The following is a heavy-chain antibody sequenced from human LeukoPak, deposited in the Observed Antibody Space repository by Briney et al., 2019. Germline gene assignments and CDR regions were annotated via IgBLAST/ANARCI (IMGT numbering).Heavy chain of an antibody. CDR3: ARDRGRWLQFSFDY. J-gene: IGHJ4*02. V-gene: IGHV3-21*01. CDR1: GFTFSSYS. CDR2: ISSSSSYI. Sequence: PGGSLRLSCAASGFTFSSYSMNWVRQAPGKGLEWVSSISSSSSYIYYADSVKGRFTISRDNAKNTLYLQMNSLRAEDTAVYYCARDRGRWLQFSFDYWGQGTLVTVSS. D-gene: IGHD5-24*01.